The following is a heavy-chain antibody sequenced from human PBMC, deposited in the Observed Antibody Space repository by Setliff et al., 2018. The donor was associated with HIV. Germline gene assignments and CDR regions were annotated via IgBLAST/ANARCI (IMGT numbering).Heavy chain of an antibody. CDR1: GGSFSGYY. V-gene: IGHV4-34*01. D-gene: IGHD2-15*01. Sequence: PSETLSLTCAVYGGSFSGYYWTWIRQPPAKGLEWIGEISHSGRTNYNPSLKTRLIISRDTSKNQFSLRLSSATVADTAIYYCARGFEGYCSGASCHWFDSWGQGTQVTVSS. J-gene: IGHJ5*01. CDR3: ARGFEGYCSGASCHWFDS. CDR2: ISHSGRT.